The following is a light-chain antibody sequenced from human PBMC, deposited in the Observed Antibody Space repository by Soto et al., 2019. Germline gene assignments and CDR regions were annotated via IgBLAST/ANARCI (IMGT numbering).Light chain of an antibody. CDR1: SSDVGGYNY. V-gene: IGLV2-14*01. Sequence: QSVLTQPASVSGSPGQSITISCTGTSSDVGGYNYVSWYQQHPGKAPKLMIYDVSNRPSGVSNRFSGSKSGNTASLTISGLQAEDEADYYCSSYTSSSTLWVLGTGTKVTVL. CDR3: SSYTSSSTLWV. CDR2: DVS. J-gene: IGLJ1*01.